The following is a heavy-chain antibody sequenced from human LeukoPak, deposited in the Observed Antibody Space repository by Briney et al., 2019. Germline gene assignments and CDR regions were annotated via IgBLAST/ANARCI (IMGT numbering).Heavy chain of an antibody. Sequence: QTSETLSLTCAVYGGSFSGYYWSWIRQPPGKGLEWIGEINHSGSTNYNPSLKSRVTISVDTSKNQFSLKLSSVTAADTAVYYCARGPPFAYYDFWSGYCVSDWFDPWGQGTLVTVSS. D-gene: IGHD3-3*01. CDR1: GGSFSGYY. CDR2: INHSGST. J-gene: IGHJ5*02. V-gene: IGHV4-34*01. CDR3: ARGPPFAYYDFWSGYCVSDWFDP.